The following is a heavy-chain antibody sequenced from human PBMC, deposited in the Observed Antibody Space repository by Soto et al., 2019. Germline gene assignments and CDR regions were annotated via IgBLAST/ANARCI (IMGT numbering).Heavy chain of an antibody. CDR3: ARDLGYYDSSGRRSAFDI. J-gene: IGHJ3*02. V-gene: IGHV3-21*01. CDR2: ISSSSSYI. CDR1: GFTFSSYS. D-gene: IGHD3-22*01. Sequence: PGGSLRLSCAASGFTFSSYSMNWVRQAPGKGLEWVSSISSSSSYIYYADSVKGRFTISRDNAKNSLYLQMNSLRAEDTAVYYCARDLGYYDSSGRRSAFDIWGQGTRVTVSS.